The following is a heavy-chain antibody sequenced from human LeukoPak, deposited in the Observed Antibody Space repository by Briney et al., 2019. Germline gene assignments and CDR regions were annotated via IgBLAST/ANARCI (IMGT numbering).Heavy chain of an antibody. CDR3: ARGVASGYASDYYFDY. J-gene: IGHJ4*02. CDR2: IYYSGST. CDR1: GGSISSYS. D-gene: IGHD5-12*01. Sequence: SGTLSLTCTVSGGSISSYSWSWIRQPPGKGLEWIGYIYYSGSTNYNPSLKSRVTISVDTSKNQFSLKLSSVTAADTAVYYCARGVASGYASDYYFDYWGQGTLLTVSS. V-gene: IGHV4-59*01.